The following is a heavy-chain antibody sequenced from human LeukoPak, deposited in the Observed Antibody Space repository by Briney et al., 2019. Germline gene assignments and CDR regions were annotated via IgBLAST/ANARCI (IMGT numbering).Heavy chain of an antibody. CDR3: GVATLFARTIDY. Sequence: GGSLRLSCAASGVTFSSYWMHWVRQAPGKGLVWVSRITPDGSSTMYADSVKGRFTISRDNAKSTLYLQMSSLRDDDTAVYYCGVATLFARTIDYWGQGTLVTVSS. CDR2: ITPDGSST. V-gene: IGHV3-74*03. CDR1: GVTFSSYW. D-gene: IGHD1/OR15-1a*01. J-gene: IGHJ4*02.